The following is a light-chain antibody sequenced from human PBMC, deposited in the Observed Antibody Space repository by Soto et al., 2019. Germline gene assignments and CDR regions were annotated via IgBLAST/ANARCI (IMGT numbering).Light chain of an antibody. Sequence: QSALTQPPSASGSPGQSVTISCTGTSSDVGAYPYVSWYQQHPGKAPKLVIYEVAKRPSGVPGRFSGSKSGDTASLTVSGLRAEDEAEYYCCSYAGNNKFVFGTGTKVTVL. CDR3: CSYAGNNKFV. V-gene: IGLV2-8*01. CDR2: EVA. J-gene: IGLJ1*01. CDR1: SSDVGAYPY.